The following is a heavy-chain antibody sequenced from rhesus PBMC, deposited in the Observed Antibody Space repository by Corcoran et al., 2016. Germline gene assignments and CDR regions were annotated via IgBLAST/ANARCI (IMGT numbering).Heavy chain of an antibody. CDR2: INGNSGST. J-gene: IGHJ5-2*02. CDR1: GGSFSSYW. V-gene: IGHV4-80*01. CDR3: ARDQQGGGSLDV. Sequence: QVQLQESGPGLVKPSEPLSLTCAVAGGSFSSYWWSWLRQPPRKGLEWIGEINGNSGSTNYNPSLKSRVTISKDASKNQFSLKLSSVTAADTAVYYCARDQQGGGSLDVWGRGVLVTVSS. D-gene: IGHD1-20*01.